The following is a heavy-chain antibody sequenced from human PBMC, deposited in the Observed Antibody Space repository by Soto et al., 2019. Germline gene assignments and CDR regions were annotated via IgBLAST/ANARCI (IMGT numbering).Heavy chain of an antibody. V-gene: IGHV4-38-2*01. J-gene: IGHJ5*02. CDR3: ASQALAAAGTRGWFDP. D-gene: IGHD6-13*01. CDR2: IYHSGST. Sequence: PSETLSLTCAVSGYSISSGYYWGWIRQPPGKGLEWIGSIYHSGSTYYNPSLKSRVTISVDTSKNQFSLKLSSVTAADTAVYYCASQALAAAGTRGWFDPWGQGTLVTVS. CDR1: GYSISSGYY.